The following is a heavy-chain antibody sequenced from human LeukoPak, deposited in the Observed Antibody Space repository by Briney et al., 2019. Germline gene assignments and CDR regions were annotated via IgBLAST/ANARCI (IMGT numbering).Heavy chain of an antibody. CDR2: ICYDGSNK. V-gene: IGHV3-33*01. Sequence: GGSLRLSCAASGFTFSNYGMHWVRQAPGKGLEWVAVICYDGSNKYYADSVKGRFTLSRDNSKNTLFLQMNSLRPEDTAVYFCARDLTQLALFDYWGQGTLVTVSS. J-gene: IGHJ4*02. CDR3: ARDLTQLALFDY. CDR1: GFTFSNYG. D-gene: IGHD6-13*01.